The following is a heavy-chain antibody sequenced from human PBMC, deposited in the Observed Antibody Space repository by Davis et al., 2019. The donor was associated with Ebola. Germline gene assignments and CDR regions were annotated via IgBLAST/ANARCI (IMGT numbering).Heavy chain of an antibody. J-gene: IGHJ6*04. CDR2: LGTSADT. Sequence: GESLKISCAASGFIFSSYVMSWVRQAPGKGLEWVSTLGTSADTYYADSVKGRFTISRDNSKNTLYLQMTSLRVDDTAVYYCAKGGSGWPSDYSYGMGVWGKGTTVTVSS. D-gene: IGHD6-19*01. CDR3: AKGGSGWPSDYSYGMGV. V-gene: IGHV3-23*01. CDR1: GFIFSSYV.